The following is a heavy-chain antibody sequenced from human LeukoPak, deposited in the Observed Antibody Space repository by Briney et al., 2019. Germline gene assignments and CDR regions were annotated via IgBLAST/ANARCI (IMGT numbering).Heavy chain of an antibody. CDR2: IKQDGSEK. V-gene: IGHV3-7*01. CDR1: GFMFSSYW. CDR3: ARDRHYYDSSGYYEAYYFDY. D-gene: IGHD3-22*01. Sequence: WGSLRLSCAASGFMFSSYWMSWVRQAQGKGREWVANIKQDGSEKDYLDSVKGRFTISRDNAKNSLYLQMNSLRAEDTAVYYCARDRHYYDSSGYYEAYYFDYWGQGTLVTVSS. J-gene: IGHJ4*02.